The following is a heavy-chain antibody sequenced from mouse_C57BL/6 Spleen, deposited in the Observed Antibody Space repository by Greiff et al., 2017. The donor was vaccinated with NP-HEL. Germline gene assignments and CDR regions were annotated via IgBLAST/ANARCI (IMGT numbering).Heavy chain of an antibody. J-gene: IGHJ2*01. CDR1: GYTFTSYG. CDR3: ARGDLLRLVYFDY. V-gene: IGHV1-81*01. Sequence: QVQLKESGAELARPGASVKLSCKASGYTFTSYGISWVKQRTGQGLEWIGEIYPRSGNTYYNEKFKGKATLTADKSSSTAYMELRSLTSEDSAVYFCARGDLLRLVYFDYWGQGTTLTVSS. D-gene: IGHD1-1*01. CDR2: IYPRSGNT.